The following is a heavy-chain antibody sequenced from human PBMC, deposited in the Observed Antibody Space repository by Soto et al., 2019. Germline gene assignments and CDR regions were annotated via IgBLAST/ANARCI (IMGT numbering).Heavy chain of an antibody. CDR2: IYYSGST. Sequence: PSETLSLTCTVSGASITTYYWSWIRQPPGKGLEWIGYIYYSGSTNYNPSLKSRVTISVDTSKNQFSLKLSSVTAADTAVYYCARDIGYCSGGSCYDNWFDPWGQGTLVTVSS. D-gene: IGHD2-15*01. CDR1: GASITTYY. CDR3: ARDIGYCSGGSCYDNWFDP. V-gene: IGHV4-59*01. J-gene: IGHJ5*02.